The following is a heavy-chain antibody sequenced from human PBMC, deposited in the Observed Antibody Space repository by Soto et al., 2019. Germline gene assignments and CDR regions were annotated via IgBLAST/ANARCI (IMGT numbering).Heavy chain of an antibody. D-gene: IGHD2-15*01. J-gene: IGHJ3*02. CDR3: AKERSSGVFEI. CDR1: GYTFTSYD. V-gene: IGHV1-8*01. CDR2: MNPNSGNT. Sequence: QVQLVQSGAEVKKPGASVKVSCKTSGYTFTSYDINWVRQATGQGLEWMGWMNPNSGNTAYAQKFQGRVTMTRNTSKRTAYMELSSIRYEDTAVYYCAKERSSGVFEIWGEGTRVTGSS.